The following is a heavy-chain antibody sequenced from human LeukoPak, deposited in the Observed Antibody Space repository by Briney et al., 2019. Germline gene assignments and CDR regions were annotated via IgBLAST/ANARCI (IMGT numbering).Heavy chain of an antibody. J-gene: IGHJ4*02. CDR1: GFTFSSHA. CDR2: ISSSSSYI. D-gene: IGHD1-26*01. Sequence: GRSLRLSCAASGFTFSSHAMHWVRQAPGKGLEWVSSISSSSSYIYYADSVKGRFTISRDNAKNSLYLQMNSLRGDDTAVYYCAKDVGKWESLHFFDYWGQGTLVTVSS. V-gene: IGHV3-21*04. CDR3: AKDVGKWESLHFFDY.